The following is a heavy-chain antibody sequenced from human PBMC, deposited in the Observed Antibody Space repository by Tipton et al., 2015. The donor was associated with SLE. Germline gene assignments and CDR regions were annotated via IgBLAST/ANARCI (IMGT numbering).Heavy chain of an antibody. J-gene: IGHJ6*02. CDR2: ISWNSGSI. Sequence: SLRLSCAGSGFTVNGDCMTWVRQAPGKGLEWVSGISWNSGSIGYADSVKGRFTISRDNAKNSLYLQMNSLRAEDTALYYCARLAVALYYYYGMDVWGQGTTVTVSS. CDR1: GFTVNGDC. V-gene: IGHV3-9*01. CDR3: ARLAVALYYYYGMDV. D-gene: IGHD6-19*01.